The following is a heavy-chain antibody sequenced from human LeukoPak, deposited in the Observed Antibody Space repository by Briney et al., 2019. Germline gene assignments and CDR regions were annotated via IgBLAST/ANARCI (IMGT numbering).Heavy chain of an antibody. Sequence: GGSLRLSCAASGFTFSSYAMHWVRQAPGKGLEWVAVISYDGSNKYYADSVKGRFTISRDNSKNTLYLQMNSLRAEDMAVYYCARDEALRGSWYPFDYWGQGTLVTVSS. CDR3: ARDEALRGSWYPFDY. J-gene: IGHJ4*02. CDR2: ISYDGSNK. CDR1: GFTFSSYA. V-gene: IGHV3-30*04. D-gene: IGHD2-15*01.